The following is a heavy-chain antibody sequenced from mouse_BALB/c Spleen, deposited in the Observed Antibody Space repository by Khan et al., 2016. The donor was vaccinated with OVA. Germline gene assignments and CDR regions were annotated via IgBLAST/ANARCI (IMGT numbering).Heavy chain of an antibody. V-gene: IGHV1-4*01. D-gene: IGHD2-14*01. CDR3: ARDGAYYRNDGWFAY. J-gene: IGHJ3*01. CDR2: INPSSGYT. Sequence: VQLQQSGAELARPGALVKMSCKASGYTFTSYTIHWIKQRPGQGLEWIGYINPSSGYTNYNQKFKDKATLTADKSSTTAYMQLSSLTSDDSAVYYCARDGAYYRNDGWFAYWGQGTLVTVSA. CDR1: GYTFTSYT.